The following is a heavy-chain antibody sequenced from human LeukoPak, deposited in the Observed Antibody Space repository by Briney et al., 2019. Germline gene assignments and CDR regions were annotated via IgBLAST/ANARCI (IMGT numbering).Heavy chain of an antibody. CDR3: TTDRFD. CDR1: GLTLTNAW. V-gene: IGHV3-15*01. D-gene: IGHD3-16*01. J-gene: IGHJ4*02. Sequence: PGGSLRLSCAASGLTLTNAWMSWVRQAPGKGLEWVGRIKSKADGGTTDYTAPAKGRFIISRDDLKNTLSLQMNSLKTEDTAVYYCTTDRFDWGQGTLVTVSS. CDR2: IKSKADGGTT.